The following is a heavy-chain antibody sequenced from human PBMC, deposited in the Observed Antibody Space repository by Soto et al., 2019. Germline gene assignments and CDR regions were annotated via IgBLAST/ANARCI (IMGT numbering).Heavy chain of an antibody. J-gene: IGHJ4*02. V-gene: IGHV1-3*01. Sequence: ASVKVSCKASGYTFTSYAMHWVRQAPGQRLEWMGWINAGNGNTKYSQKFQGRVTITRDTSASTAYMELSSLRPEDTAVYYCARDSSGYYPYFDYWGQGTLVTVSS. CDR1: GYTFTSYA. CDR3: ARDSSGYYPYFDY. D-gene: IGHD3-22*01. CDR2: INAGNGNT.